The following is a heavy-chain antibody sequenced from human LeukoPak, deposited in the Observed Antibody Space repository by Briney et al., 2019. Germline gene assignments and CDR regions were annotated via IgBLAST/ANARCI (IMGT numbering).Heavy chain of an antibody. D-gene: IGHD6-19*01. CDR2: INPNSGGT. V-gene: IGHV1-2*02. Sequence: ASARVSCEASRETFTGFYMHSVPAAPGQRLEWMGWINPNSGGTNYAQNFQGRVTMTSDTSISTAYMEQSRLRSDDTAVYYCTRHHPGSGYYFDYWGQGTLVTVSS. J-gene: IGHJ4*02. CDR3: TRHHPGSGYYFDY. CDR1: RETFTGFY.